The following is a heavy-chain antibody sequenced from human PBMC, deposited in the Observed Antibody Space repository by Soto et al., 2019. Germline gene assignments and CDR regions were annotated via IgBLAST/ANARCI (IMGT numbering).Heavy chain of an antibody. V-gene: IGHV3-15*07. Sequence: TGGSLRLSCAASGFTFSNAWMNWVRQAPGKGLEWVGRIKSKTDGGTTDYAAPVKGRFTISRDDSKNTLYLQMNSLKTEDTAVYYCTTPHFIITMVRGGDYYYGMDVWGQGTTVTVSS. J-gene: IGHJ6*02. CDR2: IKSKTDGGTT. CDR3: TTPHFIITMVRGGDYYYGMDV. CDR1: GFTFSNAW. D-gene: IGHD3-10*01.